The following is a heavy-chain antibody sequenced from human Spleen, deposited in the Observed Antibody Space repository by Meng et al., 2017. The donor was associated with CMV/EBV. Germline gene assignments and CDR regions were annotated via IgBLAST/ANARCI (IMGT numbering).Heavy chain of an antibody. J-gene: IGHJ6*02. Sequence: GESLKISCAASGFTFSSYSMNWVRQAPGKGLEWVSYISSSSSTIYYADSVKGRFTISRDNAKNSLYLQMNSLRAEDMALYYCAKGRAADYYHGMDVWGQGTTVTVSS. CDR3: AKGRAADYYHGMDV. CDR1: GFTFSSYS. D-gene: IGHD6-13*01. V-gene: IGHV3-48*04. CDR2: ISSSSSTI.